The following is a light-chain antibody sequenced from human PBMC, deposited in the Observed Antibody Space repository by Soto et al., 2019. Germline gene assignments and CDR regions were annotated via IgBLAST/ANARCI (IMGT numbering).Light chain of an antibody. Sequence: EIVLTQSPGTLSLSPGKRATLSCRTSQSVSSSYLAWYQQKPGQAPRLLIYGASSRATGIPDRFSGSGSGTDFTLTISRLEPEDFAVYYCQQYGRSWWTFGQGTKVEIK. J-gene: IGKJ1*01. CDR3: QQYGRSWWT. V-gene: IGKV3-20*01. CDR1: QSVSSSY. CDR2: GAS.